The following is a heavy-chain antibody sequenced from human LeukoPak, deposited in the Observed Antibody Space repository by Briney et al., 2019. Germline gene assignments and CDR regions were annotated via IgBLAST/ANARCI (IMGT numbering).Heavy chain of an antibody. Sequence: GAPVKVSCKASGYPFNPYGITWVRQALGQGLEWLGWISAYNGNTKSAQKFQGRVTMTTETSTTTAYMELRSLRSDDTAIYYCARPLGFLENNFYLGMDVWGQGTTVTVSS. CDR3: ARPLGFLENNFYLGMDV. CDR2: ISAYNGNT. CDR1: GYPFNPYG. J-gene: IGHJ6*02. D-gene: IGHD3-3*01. V-gene: IGHV1-18*01.